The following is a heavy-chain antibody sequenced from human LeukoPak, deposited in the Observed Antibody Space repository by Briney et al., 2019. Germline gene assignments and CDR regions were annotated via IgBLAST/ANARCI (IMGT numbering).Heavy chain of an antibody. CDR2: IYHSGST. CDR1: GYSISSGYY. V-gene: IGHV4-38-2*02. CDR3: ARPEGS. Sequence: TSETLSLTCTVSGYSISSGYYWGWIRQPPGKGLEWIGSIYHSGSTYYNPSLKSRVTISVDTSKNQFSLKLSSVTAADTAVYYCARPEGSWGQGTLVTVSS. J-gene: IGHJ4*02.